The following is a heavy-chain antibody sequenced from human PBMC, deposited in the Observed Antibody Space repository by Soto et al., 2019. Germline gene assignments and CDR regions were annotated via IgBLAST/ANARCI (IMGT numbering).Heavy chain of an antibody. J-gene: IGHJ4*02. CDR3: ARDKITGLFDY. D-gene: IGHD2-8*02. V-gene: IGHV4-34*01. Sequence: QVQLQQWGAGLLKPSETLSLTCAVYGGSFSGYYWTWIRQPPGTGLEWIGEINHSGSTNYNPSLKSRVTISVDTSKSQVSLKLTSVTAADTAVYYCARDKITGLFDYWGQGTLVTVSS. CDR2: INHSGST. CDR1: GGSFSGYY.